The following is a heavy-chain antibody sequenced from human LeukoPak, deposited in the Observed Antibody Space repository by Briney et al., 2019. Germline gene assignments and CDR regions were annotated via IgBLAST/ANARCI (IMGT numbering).Heavy chain of an antibody. CDR2: IDNDGST. V-gene: IGHV3-74*01. J-gene: IGHJ4*02. CDR3: VGSNGWPGY. D-gene: IGHD6-19*01. CDR1: GFSLNNYW. Sequence: GGSLRPSCAASGFSLNNYWMHWVRQAPGKGLEWVSRIDNDGSTRYADSVKGRFTISRDNAKNTLYLQMNSLRADDTAVYYCVGSNGWPGYWGQGSLVTVSS.